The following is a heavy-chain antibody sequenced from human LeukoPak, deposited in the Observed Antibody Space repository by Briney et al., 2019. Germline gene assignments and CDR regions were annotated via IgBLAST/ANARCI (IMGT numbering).Heavy chain of an antibody. J-gene: IGHJ5*02. CDR2: INHSGST. CDR3: ARGWNGIAAAGIQHNWFDP. D-gene: IGHD6-13*01. Sequence: SETLPLTCAVYGGSFSGYYWSWIRQPPGKGLEWIGEINHSGSTNYNPSLKSRVTISVDTSKNQFSLKLSSVTAADTAVYYCARGWNGIAAAGIQHNWFDPWGQGTLVTVSS. CDR1: GGSFSGYY. V-gene: IGHV4-34*01.